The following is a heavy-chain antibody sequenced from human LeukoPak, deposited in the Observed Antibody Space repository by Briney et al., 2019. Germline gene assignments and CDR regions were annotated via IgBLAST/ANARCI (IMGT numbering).Heavy chain of an antibody. J-gene: IGHJ6*04. CDR1: GFTFSSYC. Sequence: PGGSLRLSCAASGFTFSSYCMHWVRQAPGKGLKWVAFIWYDGSNKYYADSVEGRFTISRDNSKNTLYLQMNSLRAEDTAVYYCAELGITMIGGVWGKGTTVTISS. D-gene: IGHD3-10*02. CDR2: IWYDGSNK. V-gene: IGHV3-30*02. CDR3: AELGITMIGGV.